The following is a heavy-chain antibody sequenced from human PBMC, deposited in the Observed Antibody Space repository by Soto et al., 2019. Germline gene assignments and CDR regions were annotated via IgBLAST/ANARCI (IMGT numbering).Heavy chain of an antibody. J-gene: IGHJ6*02. Sequence: SVKVSCKASGGTFSSYAISWVRQAPGQGLEWMGGIIPIFGTANYAQKFQGRVTITADESTSTAYMELSSLRSEDTAVYYCARGLTRWNKDMAGRGYYYGMDVWGQGTTVTVSS. CDR2: IIPIFGTA. D-gene: IGHD5-18*01. CDR1: GGTFSSYA. CDR3: ARGLTRWNKDMAGRGYYYGMDV. V-gene: IGHV1-69*13.